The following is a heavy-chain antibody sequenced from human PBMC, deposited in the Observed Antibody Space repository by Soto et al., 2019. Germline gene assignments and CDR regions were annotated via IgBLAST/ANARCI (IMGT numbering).Heavy chain of an antibody. CDR1: GFSIPDYG. J-gene: IGHJ4*02. V-gene: IGHV3-23*01. D-gene: IGHD1-1*01. Sequence: EVQLLESGGGSVQPGGSLKLSCGVSGFSIPDYGVTWVRQPPGKGLEWVSGFTGGHGKTFYADSVRGRFTLSREDSRNLVHLQMDSLRVVDTAVYYCTRWNGFGDSWGQGTLVTVAS. CDR3: TRWNGFGDS. CDR2: FTGGHGKT.